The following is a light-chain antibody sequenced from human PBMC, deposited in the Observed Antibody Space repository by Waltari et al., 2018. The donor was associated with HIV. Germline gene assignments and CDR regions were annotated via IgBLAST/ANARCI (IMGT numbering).Light chain of an antibody. V-gene: IGLV2-11*01. CDR1: SSDVGGYNY. CDR3: CSYADNYPVV. J-gene: IGLJ2*01. Sequence: QSALTQPRSVSGSPGQSVTISCTGTSSDVGGYNYDSWYQQHPGKAPKFMIYDVNKRPAGVPDRFSGSKSGNTASLTISGLQAEDEADYYCCSYADNYPVVFGGGTKLTVL. CDR2: DVN.